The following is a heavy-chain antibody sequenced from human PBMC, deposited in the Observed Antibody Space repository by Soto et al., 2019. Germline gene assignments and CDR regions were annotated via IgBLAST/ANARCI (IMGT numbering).Heavy chain of an antibody. J-gene: IGHJ5*02. CDR2: MNPNSGNT. CDR1: GYTFTSYD. Sequence: ASVKVSCKASGYTFTSYDINWVRQATGQGLEWMGWMNPNSGNTGYAQKFQGRVTMTRNTSISTAYMELSSLRSEDTAVYYCARSYKLLWFGELLWFDPWGQGTLVTVSS. V-gene: IGHV1-8*01. CDR3: ARSYKLLWFGELLWFDP. D-gene: IGHD3-10*01.